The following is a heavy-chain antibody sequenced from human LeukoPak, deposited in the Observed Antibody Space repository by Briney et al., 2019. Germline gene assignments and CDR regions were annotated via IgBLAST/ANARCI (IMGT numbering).Heavy chain of an antibody. CDR1: GGSISSYS. V-gene: IGHV4-59*12. CDR2: IYYTGST. D-gene: IGHD2-21*01. CDR3: ARDTQIFSAIKKFHYGMDV. J-gene: IGHJ6*02. Sequence: SETLSLTCTVSGGSISSYSWSWIRQPPGKGLEWIGYIYYTGSTNYNPSLKSRVTISVDTSKNQFSLNLNSVTVADTGVYYCARDTQIFSAIKKFHYGMDVWGQGTTVTVSS.